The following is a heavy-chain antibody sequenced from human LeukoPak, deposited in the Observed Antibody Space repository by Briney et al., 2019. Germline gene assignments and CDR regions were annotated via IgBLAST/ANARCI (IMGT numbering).Heavy chain of an antibody. CDR2: INPNSGGT. Sequence: ASVKVSFKASGYTFTGYYMHWVRQAPGQALEWMGWINPNSGGTNYAQKFQGGVTMTRDTSISTAYMEPSRLRSDDTAVYYCASQYSYGDDDAFDIWGQGTMVTVSS. D-gene: IGHD5-18*01. CDR1: GYTFTGYY. J-gene: IGHJ3*02. V-gene: IGHV1-2*02. CDR3: ASQYSYGDDDAFDI.